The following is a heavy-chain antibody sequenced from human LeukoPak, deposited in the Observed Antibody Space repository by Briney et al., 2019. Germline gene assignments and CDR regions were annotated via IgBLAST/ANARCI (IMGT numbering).Heavy chain of an antibody. CDR3: ARYRDIAVADVQIDP. CDR2: IYYSGST. Sequence: LETLSLTCTVSGGSISSSSYYWGWIRQPPGKGLEWIGSIYYSGSTYYNPSLKSRVTISVDTPKNQFSLKLSSVTAADTAVYYCARYRDIAVADVQIDPWGQGTLVTVSS. J-gene: IGHJ5*02. CDR1: GGSISSSSYY. D-gene: IGHD6-19*01. V-gene: IGHV4-39*07.